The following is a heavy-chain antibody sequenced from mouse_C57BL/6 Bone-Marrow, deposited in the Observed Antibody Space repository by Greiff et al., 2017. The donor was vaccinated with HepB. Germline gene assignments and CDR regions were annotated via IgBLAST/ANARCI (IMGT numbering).Heavy chain of an antibody. CDR2: IDPETGGT. D-gene: IGHD2-1*01. Sequence: QVQLKESGAELVRPGASVTLSCKASGYTFTDYEMHWVKQTPVHGLEWIGAIDPETGGTAYNQKFKGKAILTADKSSSTAYMELRSLTSEDSAVYYCTRRDLLCDYWGQGTTLTVSS. CDR1: GYTFTDYE. V-gene: IGHV1-15*01. J-gene: IGHJ2*01. CDR3: TRRDLLCDY.